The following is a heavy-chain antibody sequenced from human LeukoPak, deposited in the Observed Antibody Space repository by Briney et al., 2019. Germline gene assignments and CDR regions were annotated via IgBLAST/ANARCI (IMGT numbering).Heavy chain of an antibody. D-gene: IGHD1-7*01. Sequence: ASVKVSCKASGYTFTTYGISWVRQAPGQGLEWMGWISGYNGNTNYAQEFQGRVTMTTDTSTSTAYMELRSLRSDDTAVYYCARSGTTGYYYYMDVWGKGTTVTVSS. CDR2: ISGYNGNT. CDR1: GYTFTTYG. V-gene: IGHV1-18*01. J-gene: IGHJ6*03. CDR3: ARSGTTGYYYYMDV.